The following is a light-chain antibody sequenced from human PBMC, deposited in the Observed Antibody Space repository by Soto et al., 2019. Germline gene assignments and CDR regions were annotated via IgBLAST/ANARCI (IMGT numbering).Light chain of an antibody. CDR2: AAS. Sequence: DIQLTQSPSFLSATGGDRVTITCRASQGISSYLAWYQQKPGKAPKLLIYAASTLQSGVPSRFSGSGSGTEFTLTISSLQPEDFATYYCQQLNSYPPFFGGGTKVEIK. CDR3: QQLNSYPPF. J-gene: IGKJ4*01. CDR1: QGISSY. V-gene: IGKV1-9*01.